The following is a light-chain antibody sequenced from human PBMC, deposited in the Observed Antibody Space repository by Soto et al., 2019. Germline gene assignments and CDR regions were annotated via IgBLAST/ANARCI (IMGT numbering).Light chain of an antibody. V-gene: IGKV3-20*01. CDR2: AAS. CDR1: QSVSSSL. J-gene: IGKJ1*01. CDR3: QQYINSPWT. Sequence: EIVLTQSPDTLSLSVGERATVSCRASQSVSSSLLAWYQQKPGQAPRLLIYAASSRATGIPDRFSGSGSGTDFTLTISRLEPVDFAVYYCQQYINSPWTFGQGTKGEIK.